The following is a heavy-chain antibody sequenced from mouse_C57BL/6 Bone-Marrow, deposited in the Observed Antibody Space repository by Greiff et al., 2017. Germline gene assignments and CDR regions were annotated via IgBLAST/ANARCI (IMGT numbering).Heavy chain of an antibody. Sequence: QVQLQQPGAELVRPGSSVKLSCKASGYTFTSYWMDWVKQRPGQGLEWIGNIYPSDSETHYHQKFKGKATLTVDKSSSTAYMQLSRLTSEDSAVYYCASSYGYDRDYFDYGGQGTTLTVSA. CDR2: IYPSDSET. CDR3: ASSYGYDRDYFDY. J-gene: IGHJ2*01. D-gene: IGHD2-14*01. V-gene: IGHV1-61*01. CDR1: GYTFTSYW.